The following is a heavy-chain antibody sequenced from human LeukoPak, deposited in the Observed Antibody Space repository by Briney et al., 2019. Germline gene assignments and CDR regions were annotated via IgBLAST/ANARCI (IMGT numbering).Heavy chain of an antibody. CDR1: GGSISSYY. D-gene: IGHD3-22*01. Sequence: PSETLSLTCTVSGGSISSYYWSWIRQPPGKGLEWIGYIYYSGSTNYNPSLKSRVTISVDTSKNQFSLKLSSVTAADTAVYYCARTYYYDSIGYLPSFDYWGQGTLVTVSS. V-gene: IGHV4-59*08. J-gene: IGHJ4*02. CDR3: ARTYYYDSIGYLPSFDY. CDR2: IYYSGST.